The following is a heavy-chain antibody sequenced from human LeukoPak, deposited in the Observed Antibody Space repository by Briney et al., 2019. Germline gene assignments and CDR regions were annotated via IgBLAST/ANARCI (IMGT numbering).Heavy chain of an antibody. CDR3: ARDGVVPAAIGRYYYYYYMDV. D-gene: IGHD2-2*01. CDR1: GGSISSYY. CDR2: IYTSRST. J-gene: IGHJ6*03. V-gene: IGHV4-4*07. Sequence: SETLSLTCTVSGGSISSYYWSWIRQPAGKGLEWIGRIYTSRSTNYNPSLKSRVTMSVDTSKNQFSLKLSSVTAADTAVYYCARDGVVPAAIGRYYYYYYMDVWGKGTTVTVSS.